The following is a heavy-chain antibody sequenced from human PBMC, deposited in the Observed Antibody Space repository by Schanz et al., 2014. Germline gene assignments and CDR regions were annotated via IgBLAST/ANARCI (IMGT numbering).Heavy chain of an antibody. V-gene: IGHV3-21*05. J-gene: IGHJ4*02. D-gene: IGHD3-22*01. CDR1: GFSLNTYG. Sequence: AQLMESGGGVVQPGTSLILSCSVSGFSLNTYGIHWFRQPAGKGLEWVSDISSGSSYANYADSVKGRFTISRDNAKNSLYLQMNSLRAEDTAVYYCARVHHYDPSGWGYFDYWGQGALXTVSS. CDR3: ARVHHYDPSGWGYFDY. CDR2: ISSGSSYA.